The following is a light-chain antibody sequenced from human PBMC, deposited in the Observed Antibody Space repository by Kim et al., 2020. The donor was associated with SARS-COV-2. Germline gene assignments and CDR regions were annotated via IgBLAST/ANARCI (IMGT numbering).Light chain of an antibody. J-gene: IGLJ2*01. Sequence: VSPGQTPSITSSGDKLLDKTACWSQQKPGQPPVLVIYQDSKRPSGFPERFSGSNPGNTATLTFGGTQAMDEAVYYCQAWDISIVVFGGGTQLTVL. CDR1: KLLDKT. V-gene: IGLV3-1*01. CDR3: QAWDISIVV. CDR2: QDS.